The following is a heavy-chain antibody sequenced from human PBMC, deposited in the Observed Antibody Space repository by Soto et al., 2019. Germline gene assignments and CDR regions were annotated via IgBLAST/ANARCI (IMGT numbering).Heavy chain of an antibody. CDR2: ISGSGGST. J-gene: IGHJ4*02. CDR3: AKLPIVVVVAANYFDY. CDR1: GFPFSSYA. D-gene: IGHD2-15*01. Sequence: GGSLRLSCAASGFPFSSYAMSWVRQAPGKGLEWVSAISGSGGSTYYADSVKGRFTISRDNSKNTLYLQMNSLRAEDTAVYYCAKLPIVVVVAANYFDYWGQGTLVTVSS. V-gene: IGHV3-23*01.